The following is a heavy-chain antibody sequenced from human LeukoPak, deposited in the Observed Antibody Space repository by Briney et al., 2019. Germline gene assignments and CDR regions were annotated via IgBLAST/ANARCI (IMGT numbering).Heavy chain of an antibody. D-gene: IGHD6-19*01. CDR3: ARRNLSSGWYRDDF. V-gene: IGHV4-59*01. CDR2: IYDSGST. J-gene: IGHJ4*02. Sequence: SETLSLTCTVSGVSISSYYWSWIRQPPGKGLEWIGYIYDSGSTSYSPSLNSRVTISIDASKNQFSLKLSSVTAADTAVYYCARRNLSSGWYRDDFWGQGTLVTVSS. CDR1: GVSISSYY.